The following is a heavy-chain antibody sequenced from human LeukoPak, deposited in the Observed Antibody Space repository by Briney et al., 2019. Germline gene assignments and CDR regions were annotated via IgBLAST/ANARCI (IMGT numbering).Heavy chain of an antibody. Sequence: PGGSLRLSCSASGFTFSSYAMRWVRQAPGKGLEYVSAISSNGGSTYYADSVKGRFTISRDSSKNTLYLQMSSLRAEDTAVYYCVKDPRWLVRGRNYYFGIDVWGKGTTVTVSS. J-gene: IGHJ6*04. CDR2: ISSNGGST. CDR1: GFTFSSYA. D-gene: IGHD6-19*01. V-gene: IGHV3-64D*06. CDR3: VKDPRWLVRGRNYYFGIDV.